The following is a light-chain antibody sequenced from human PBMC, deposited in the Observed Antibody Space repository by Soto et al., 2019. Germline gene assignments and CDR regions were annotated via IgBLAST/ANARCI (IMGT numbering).Light chain of an antibody. CDR2: DVS. CDR3: SSYTGSNTPVV. Sequence: QSALTQPASVSGSPGQSITISCTGTSSDVGGYNYVSWYQQHPGKAPNLIIFDVSNRPSGVSNRFSSSKSVNSASLTISGLPAEDEADYYCSSYTGSNTPVVVGGGTKLTLL. V-gene: IGLV2-14*01. J-gene: IGLJ2*01. CDR1: SSDVGGYNY.